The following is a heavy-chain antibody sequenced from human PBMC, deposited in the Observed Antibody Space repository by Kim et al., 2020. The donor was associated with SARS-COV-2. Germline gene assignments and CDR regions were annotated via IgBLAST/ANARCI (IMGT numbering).Heavy chain of an antibody. D-gene: IGHD3-3*01. V-gene: IGHV4-31*03. CDR3: ARAMGGITIVGVVTLSAFDI. CDR1: GGSISSGGYY. Sequence: SETLSLTCTVSGGSISSGGYYWSWIRQHPGKGLEWIGYIYYSGSTYYNPSLKSRVTISVDTSKNQFSLRLSSVTAADTAVYYCARAMGGITIVGVVTLSAFDIWGQGTMVTVSS. CDR2: IYYSGST. J-gene: IGHJ3*02.